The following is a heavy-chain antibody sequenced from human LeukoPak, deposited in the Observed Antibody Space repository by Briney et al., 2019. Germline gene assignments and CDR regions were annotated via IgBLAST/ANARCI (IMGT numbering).Heavy chain of an antibody. Sequence: GASVKVSCKASGYTFTSYDINWVRQATGQGPEWMGWMNPNSGNTGYAQKFQGRVTITRNTSISTAYMELSSLRSEDTAVYYCARGRQRRSGYYPNNWFDPWGQGTLVTVSS. CDR1: GYTFTSYD. CDR3: ARGRQRRSGYYPNNWFDP. CDR2: MNPNSGNT. J-gene: IGHJ5*02. V-gene: IGHV1-8*01. D-gene: IGHD3-22*01.